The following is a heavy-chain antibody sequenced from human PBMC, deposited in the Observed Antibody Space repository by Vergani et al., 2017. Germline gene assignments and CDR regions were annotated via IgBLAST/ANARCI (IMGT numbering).Heavy chain of an antibody. J-gene: IGHJ3*02. CDR1: GGSISSYY. Sequence: QVQLQESGPGLVKPSETLSLTCTVSGGSISSYYWSWIRQPPGKGLEWIGEINHSGSTNYNPSLKSRVTISVDTSKNQFSLKLSSVTAADTAVYYCARAMYYYDSSGYYYDTGDAFDIWGQGTMVTVSS. CDR3: ARAMYYYDSSGYYYDTGDAFDI. D-gene: IGHD3-22*01. V-gene: IGHV4-34*10. CDR2: INHSGST.